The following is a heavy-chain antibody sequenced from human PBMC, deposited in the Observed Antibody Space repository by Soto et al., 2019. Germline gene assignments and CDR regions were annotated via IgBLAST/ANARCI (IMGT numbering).Heavy chain of an antibody. CDR1: GFTFSGSA. CDR3: TRWTYVAAAAPAYGMDV. CDR2: IRGKANSYAT. V-gene: IGHV3-73*01. Sequence: GGSLRLSCAASGFTFSGSAMHWVRQASGKGLEWVGRIRGKANSYATAYAASVKGRFTISRDDSKNTAYLQMNSLKTEDTAVYCCTRWTYVAAAAPAYGMDVWGQGTTVTVSS. D-gene: IGHD6-13*01. J-gene: IGHJ6*02.